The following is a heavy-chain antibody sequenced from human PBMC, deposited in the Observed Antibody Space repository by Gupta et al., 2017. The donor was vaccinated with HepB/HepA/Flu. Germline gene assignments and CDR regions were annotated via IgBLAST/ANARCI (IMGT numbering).Heavy chain of an antibody. V-gene: IGHV3-9*01. CDR3: AKAGYCSGGSCPFFDY. CDR1: GFTFDDYA. J-gene: IGHJ4*02. Sequence: EVQLVESGGGLVQPGRSLRLSCAASGFTFDDYAMHWVRQAPGKGLEWVSGISWNSGSIGYADSVKGRFTISRDNAKNSLYLQMNSLRAEDTALYYCAKAGYCSGGSCPFFDYWGQGTLVTVSS. D-gene: IGHD2-15*01. CDR2: ISWNSGSI.